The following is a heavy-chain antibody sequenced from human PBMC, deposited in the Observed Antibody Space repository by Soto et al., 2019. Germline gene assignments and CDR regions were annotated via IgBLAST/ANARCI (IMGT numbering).Heavy chain of an antibody. V-gene: IGHV1-8*01. CDR2: MNPNSGKT. D-gene: IGHD6-13*01. CDR3: ARDRSSGWFDP. J-gene: IGHJ5*02. CDR1: GYTFTSYD. Sequence: QVQLVQSGAEVKKPGASVKVSCKASGYTFTSYDINWVRQATGQGLEWMGWMNPNSGKTGYAQKFQGRVTMTSNTATSTAYLELSSLRCEETAVYYCARDRSSGWFDPWGQGTLVTVSS.